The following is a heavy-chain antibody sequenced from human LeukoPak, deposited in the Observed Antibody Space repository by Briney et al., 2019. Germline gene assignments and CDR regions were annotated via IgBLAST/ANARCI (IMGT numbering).Heavy chain of an antibody. CDR2: IRSKTYGGTT. CDR1: GTTFGDYA. D-gene: IGHD5-18*01. Sequence: GGSLRLSCTASGTTFGDYAMSWFRQAPGKGLEWVGFIRSKTYGGTTEYAASVKGRFTISRDDSKSIAYLQMNSLKTEDTAVYYCTREVDTSIYYNWFDPWGQGTLVTVSS. CDR3: TREVDTSIYYNWFDP. J-gene: IGHJ5*02. V-gene: IGHV3-49*03.